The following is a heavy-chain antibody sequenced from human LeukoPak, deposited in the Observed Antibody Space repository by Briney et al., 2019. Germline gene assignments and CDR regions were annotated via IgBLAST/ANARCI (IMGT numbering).Heavy chain of an antibody. CDR1: GFTVSRNY. CDR3: ARAGPSSSWHQFDY. J-gene: IGHJ4*02. Sequence: GGSLRLSCAASGFTVSRNYMSWVRKAPGKGLEWVSVIYSGGRTYYADSVKGRFTISRDNSKNTLYLQMNRLRPEDTAVYYCARAGPSSSWHQFDYWGQGTLVTVSS. CDR2: IYSGGRT. D-gene: IGHD6-13*01. V-gene: IGHV3-66*01.